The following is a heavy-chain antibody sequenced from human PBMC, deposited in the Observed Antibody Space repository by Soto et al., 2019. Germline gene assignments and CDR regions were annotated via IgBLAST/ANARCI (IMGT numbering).Heavy chain of an antibody. D-gene: IGHD3-22*01. CDR2: IYYSGST. Sequence: PSETLSLTCTVSGGSISSGDYYWSWIRQPPGKGLEWIGYIYYSGSTYYNPSLKSRVTISVDTSKNQFSLKLSSVTAADTAVYYCARAGYDSSGSIGDQFDYWGQGTLVTVS. CDR1: GGSISSGDYY. CDR3: ARAGYDSSGSIGDQFDY. J-gene: IGHJ4*02. V-gene: IGHV4-30-4*01.